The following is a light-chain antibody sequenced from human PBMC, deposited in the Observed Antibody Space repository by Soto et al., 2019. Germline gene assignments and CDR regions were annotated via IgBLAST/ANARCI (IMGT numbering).Light chain of an antibody. CDR1: QSVRSDY. CDR3: QQYGNSPLT. CDR2: GIS. Sequence: EIVLTQSPATLSLSPGDRATLSCRASQSVRSDYFAWYQQKPGQAPRVIIFGISTRATAIPDRFSGSGSGTDFTLTISRLEPDDVALYYCQQYGNSPLTFGGGTKVEI. V-gene: IGKV3-20*01. J-gene: IGKJ4*01.